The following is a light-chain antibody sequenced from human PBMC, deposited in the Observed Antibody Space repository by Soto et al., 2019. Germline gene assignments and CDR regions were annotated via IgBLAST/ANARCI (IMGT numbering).Light chain of an antibody. CDR3: MQALKYPWT. Sequence: DIVMTQIPVSLPVTPGEPASISCKSSQSLLHSHGYNYMDWYLQKPGQSPQLLIYLGSTRASGVPDRFSGSGSGTEYTLKISRVEAEDVAVYYCMQALKYPWTFGEGTKVDIK. CDR2: LGS. V-gene: IGKV2-28*01. J-gene: IGKJ1*01. CDR1: QSLLHSHGYNY.